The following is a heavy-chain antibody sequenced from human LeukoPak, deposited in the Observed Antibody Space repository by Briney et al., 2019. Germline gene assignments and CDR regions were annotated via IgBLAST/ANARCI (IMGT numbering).Heavy chain of an antibody. CDR3: ARATTYYYDSSGYYISYCFDP. D-gene: IGHD3-22*01. CDR2: INPNSGGT. CDR1: GYTFSGYY. J-gene: IGHJ5*02. V-gene: IGHV1-2*02. Sequence: ASVKVSCKASGYTFSGYYMHWVRQAPGQGLEWMGWINPNSGGTKYAQKFQGRVTMTRDTSIGTAYMELSRLRSDDTAVYYCARATTYYYDSSGYYISYCFDPWGQGTLVTVSS.